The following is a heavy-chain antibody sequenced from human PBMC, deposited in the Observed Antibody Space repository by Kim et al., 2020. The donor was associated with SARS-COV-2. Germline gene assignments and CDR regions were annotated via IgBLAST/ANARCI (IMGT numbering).Heavy chain of an antibody. J-gene: IGHJ4*02. V-gene: IGHV3-23*01. Sequence: GGSLRLSCEASEFTFSNYAMSWVRQAPGTGLEWVSSIKVSGGATFYADSVKGRFTISRDNPKNTLYLQMNSLRAEDTAVYYCAKVDSSSYLEHIDYWGQGTLVTVSS. CDR1: EFTFSNYA. CDR2: IKVSGGAT. CDR3: AKVDSSSYLEHIDY. D-gene: IGHD3-22*01.